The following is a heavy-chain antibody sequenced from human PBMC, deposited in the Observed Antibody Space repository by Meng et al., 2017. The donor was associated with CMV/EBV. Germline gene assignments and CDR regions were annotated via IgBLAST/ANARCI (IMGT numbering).Heavy chain of an antibody. CDR3: ARELRDDYTWGFFDY. J-gene: IGHJ4*02. V-gene: IGHV3-66*02. Sequence: GGSLRLSCAASGFTVSGNYMSWVRQAPGKGLEWVSVVFGGASTYYADSVKGRFTISRDNSKNMLYLQMNSLRAEHTAVYYCARELRDDYTWGFFDYWGQGTLVTVSS. CDR1: GFTVSGNY. CDR2: VFGGAST. D-gene: IGHD5-24*01.